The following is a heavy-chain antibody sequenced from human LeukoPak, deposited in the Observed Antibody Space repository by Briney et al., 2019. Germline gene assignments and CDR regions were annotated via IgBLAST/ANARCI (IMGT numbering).Heavy chain of an antibody. CDR1: GFTFSDSA. J-gene: IGHJ6*02. CDR2: IRNRPSNHAT. V-gene: IGHV3-73*01. Sequence: GGSLRLSCAASGFTFSDSAIAWVRRASGKGLEWVGHIRNRPSNHATTYAASVKGRFTISRDDSKSTAFLQMNSLNGEDTAMYYCARDHYYGIDVWGQGTTVTVSS. CDR3: ARDHYYGIDV.